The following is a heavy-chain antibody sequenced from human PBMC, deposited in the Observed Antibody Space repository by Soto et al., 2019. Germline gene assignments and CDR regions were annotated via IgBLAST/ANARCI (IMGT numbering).Heavy chain of an antibody. J-gene: IGHJ4*02. Sequence: ASVKVSCKASGYTFTSYYMHWVRQAPGQGLEWMGIINPSGGSTSYAQKFQGRVTMTRDTSTSTVYMELSSLRSEDTAVYYCAREMKEGRYSSSSSPDYWGQGTLVTVSS. CDR3: AREMKEGRYSSSSSPDY. D-gene: IGHD6-6*01. CDR1: GYTFTSYY. CDR2: INPSGGST. V-gene: IGHV1-46*01.